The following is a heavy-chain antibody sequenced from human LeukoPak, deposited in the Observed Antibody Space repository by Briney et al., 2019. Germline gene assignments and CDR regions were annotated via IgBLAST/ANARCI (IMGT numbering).Heavy chain of an antibody. Sequence: KPSETLSLTCAVYGGSFSGYYWSWIRQPPGKGLEWIGEINHSGSTNYNPSLKSRATISVDTSKNQFSLKLSSVTAADTAVYYCARGKRLQLRGRTYLPDYWGQGTLVTVSS. CDR3: ARGKRLQLRGRTYLPDY. CDR1: GGSFSGYY. D-gene: IGHD5-24*01. J-gene: IGHJ4*02. CDR2: INHSGST. V-gene: IGHV4-34*01.